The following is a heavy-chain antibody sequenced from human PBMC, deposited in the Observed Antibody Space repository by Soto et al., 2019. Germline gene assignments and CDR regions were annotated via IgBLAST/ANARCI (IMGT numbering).Heavy chain of an antibody. CDR1: GYSFTSYW. CDR3: ARRGSREGFYYYYMDV. CDR2: IFPGDSDT. Sequence: GESLKISCKGSGYSFTSYWIGWVRQMPGKGLEWMGIIFPGDSDTRYSPSFQGQVTISADKSISTAYLQWSSLKASDTAMYYWARRGSREGFYYYYMDVWGKGTTVTVSS. J-gene: IGHJ6*03. D-gene: IGHD1-26*01. V-gene: IGHV5-51*01.